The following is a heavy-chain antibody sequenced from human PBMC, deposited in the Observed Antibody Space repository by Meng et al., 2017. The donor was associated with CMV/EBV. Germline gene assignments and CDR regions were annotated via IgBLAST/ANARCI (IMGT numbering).Heavy chain of an antibody. Sequence: GQLQGSVPGLVKPSETLSLPCTVSGGSISSYYWSWIRQPAGKGLEWIGRIYTSGSTNYNPSLKSRVPMSVDTSKNQFSLKLSSVTAADTAVYYCARGPEVDYGDYVGLDYWGQGTLVTVSS. CDR3: ARGPEVDYGDYVGLDY. CDR2: IYTSGST. J-gene: IGHJ4*02. D-gene: IGHD4-17*01. V-gene: IGHV4-4*07. CDR1: GGSISSYY.